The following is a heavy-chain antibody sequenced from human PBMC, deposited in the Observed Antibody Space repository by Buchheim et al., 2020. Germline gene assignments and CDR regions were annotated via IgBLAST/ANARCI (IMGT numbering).Heavy chain of an antibody. CDR3: ARTGYDPIFDF. J-gene: IGHJ5*01. CDR2: INGGNGNT. CDR1: GYTFTNYA. D-gene: IGHD3-3*01. V-gene: IGHV1-3*01. Sequence: QVQLVQSGAEVKKPGASVKVSCRASGYTFTNYAMHWVRQAPGQRLEWMGRINGGNGNTAYSQQFQGRVTVTRDTSASTVYMDLSSLRSEDTAVYYCARTGYDPIFDFWGQGTL.